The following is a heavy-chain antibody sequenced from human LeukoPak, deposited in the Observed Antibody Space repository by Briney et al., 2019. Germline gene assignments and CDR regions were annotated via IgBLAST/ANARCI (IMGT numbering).Heavy chain of an antibody. Sequence: GGSLRLSRAASGFTFGAYWMSWVRQAPGKGLEWVANIRQDASEKYYVDSVKGRFTISRDNAKNSLYLQMNSLRAEDTAVYYCARVYCGGDCSNLRFDYWGQGTLVSVSS. CDR1: GFTFGAYW. D-gene: IGHD2-21*02. CDR2: IRQDASEK. J-gene: IGHJ4*02. CDR3: ARVYCGGDCSNLRFDY. V-gene: IGHV3-7*04.